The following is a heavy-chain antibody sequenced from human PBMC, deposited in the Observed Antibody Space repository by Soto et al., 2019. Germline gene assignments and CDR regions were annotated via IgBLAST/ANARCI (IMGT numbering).Heavy chain of an antibody. CDR1: GFTFDDYT. CDR2: ISWDGGST. Sequence: PGGSLRLSCAASGFTFDDYTMHWVRQAPGKGPELVSLISWDGGSTYYADSVKGRFTISRDNSKNSLYLQMNSLRTEDTALYYCAKDERSAGNYYYYGMDVWGQGTTVTVSS. CDR3: AKDERSAGNYYYYGMDV. V-gene: IGHV3-43*01. J-gene: IGHJ6*02. D-gene: IGHD6-13*01.